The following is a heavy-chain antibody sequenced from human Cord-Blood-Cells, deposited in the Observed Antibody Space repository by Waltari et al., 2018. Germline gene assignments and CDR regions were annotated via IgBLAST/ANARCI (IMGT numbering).Heavy chain of an antibody. V-gene: IGHV3-23*01. CDR1: GFTFSSYA. Sequence: EVQLLESGGGLVQPGGSLRLSCAASGFTFSSYAMSWVRPAPGTGLEWVSAISGSGGSTYYADSVKGRFTISRDNSKNTLYLQMNSLRAEDTAVYYCAKDPVGVQGVMDAFDIWGQGTMVTVSS. CDR3: AKDPVGVQGVMDAFDI. CDR2: ISGSGGST. J-gene: IGHJ3*02. D-gene: IGHD3-10*01.